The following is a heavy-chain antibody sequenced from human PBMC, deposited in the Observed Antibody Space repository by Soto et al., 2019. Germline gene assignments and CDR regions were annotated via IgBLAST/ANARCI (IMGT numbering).Heavy chain of an antibody. CDR1: GYSFTSYW. CDR2: IYPGDSDT. CDR3: ARQYNWKWNWFDP. J-gene: IGHJ5*02. D-gene: IGHD1-20*01. Sequence: PWESLKISCKGSGYSFTSYWIGWVRQMPGKGLEWMGIIYPGDSDTRYSPSFQGQVTISADKYISTAYLQWSSLKASDTAMYYCARQYNWKWNWFDPWGQGTLVTVSS. V-gene: IGHV5-51*01.